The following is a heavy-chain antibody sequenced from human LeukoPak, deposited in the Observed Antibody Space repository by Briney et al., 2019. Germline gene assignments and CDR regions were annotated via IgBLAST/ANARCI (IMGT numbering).Heavy chain of an antibody. J-gene: IGHJ4*02. D-gene: IGHD5-18*01. CDR2: IRSTGSST. CDR3: ARHLSGVTGYTYGRGIDY. V-gene: IGHV3-11*04. CDR1: GFTFRDYY. Sequence: GGSLRLSCTASGFTFRDYYVTWIRQAPGKGLEWVSYIRSTGSSTAYADSVKGRFAISRDNAKNSLYLQMNTLRAEDTAVYYCARHLSGVTGYTYGRGIDYWGQGTLVTVSS.